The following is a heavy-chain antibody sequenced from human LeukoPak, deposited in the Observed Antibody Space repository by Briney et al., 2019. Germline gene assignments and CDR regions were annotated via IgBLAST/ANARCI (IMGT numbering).Heavy chain of an antibody. CDR2: IKKDGSEK. Sequence: RGSLRLSCAASGFTLSSYWMSWVRPAPGKGLEWVANIKKDGSEKYYVDSVKGRFTISRDNAKTSLYLQMNSLRAEDTAVYYCAKDADIVVSSYFDYWGQGTLVTVSS. CDR1: GFTLSSYW. V-gene: IGHV3-7*01. J-gene: IGHJ4*02. D-gene: IGHD2-2*01. CDR3: AKDADIVVSSYFDY.